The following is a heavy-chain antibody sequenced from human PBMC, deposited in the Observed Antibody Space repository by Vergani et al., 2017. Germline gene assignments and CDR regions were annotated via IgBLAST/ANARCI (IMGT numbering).Heavy chain of an antibody. J-gene: IGHJ6*02. CDR2: INPNSGGT. CDR1: GGTFSSYT. V-gene: IGHV1-2*02. Sequence: QVQLVQSGAEVKKPGSSVKVSCKASGGTFSSYTISWVRQAPGQGLEWMGWINPNSGGTNYAQKFQGRVTMTRDTSISTAYMELSRLGSDDTAVYYCARGGRPLYYYYGMDVWGQGTTVTVSS. CDR3: ARGGRPLYYYYGMDV. D-gene: IGHD6-6*01.